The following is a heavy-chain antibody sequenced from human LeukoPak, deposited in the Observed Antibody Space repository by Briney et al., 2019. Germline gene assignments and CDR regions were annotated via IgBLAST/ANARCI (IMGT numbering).Heavy chain of an antibody. CDR3: ARDPGCSSTSCYTSWFDP. CDR1: GFTFSSYS. D-gene: IGHD2-2*02. J-gene: IGHJ5*02. Sequence: PGGSLRLSCAASGFTFSSYSMNWVRQAPGKGLEWVSSISSSSSYIYYADSVKGRFTISRDNAKNSLYLQMNSLRAEDTAVYYCARDPGCSSTSCYTSWFDPWGQGTLATVSS. CDR2: ISSSSSYI. V-gene: IGHV3-21*01.